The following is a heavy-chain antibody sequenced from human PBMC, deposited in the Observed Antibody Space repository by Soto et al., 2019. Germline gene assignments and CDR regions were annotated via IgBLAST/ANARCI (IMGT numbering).Heavy chain of an antibody. J-gene: IGHJ5*02. D-gene: IGHD2-2*01. CDR2: ISSSSRYI. Sequence: ASGGGLVKPGGSLRLSCAASGFTFSSYSMNWVRHAPGKGLEWGSSISSSSRYIYYADSVKGRFTISRANAKNSLNLQMNRLRAEDTAVYYCASSKSIVVVPTAIPHTQYWFDPWGQGTLVTVSS. CDR3: ASSKSIVVVPTAIPHTQYWFDP. CDR1: GFTFSSYS. V-gene: IGHV3-21*01.